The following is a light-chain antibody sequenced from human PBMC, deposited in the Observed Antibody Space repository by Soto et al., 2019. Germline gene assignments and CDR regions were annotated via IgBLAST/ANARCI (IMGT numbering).Light chain of an antibody. CDR1: QSISNY. V-gene: IGKV3-11*01. Sequence: IVLTQSPGTLSLSPGERATLSCRASQSISNYLAWYQHKPGQAPRLLISDASKRASGVPARFSGSGSGTEFPLTISSLEPEDFAVYYCQQRSQWPPLTFGGGTTVEIK. CDR2: DAS. J-gene: IGKJ4*01. CDR3: QQRSQWPPLT.